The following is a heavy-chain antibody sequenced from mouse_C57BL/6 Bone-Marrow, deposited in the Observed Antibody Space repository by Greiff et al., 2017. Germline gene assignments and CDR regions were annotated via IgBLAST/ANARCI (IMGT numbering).Heavy chain of an antibody. D-gene: IGHD1-1*01. CDR3: TTPHYYGSSWYFDV. CDR2: IDPENGYT. Sequence: VHVKQSGAELVRPGASVKLSCTASGFNIKDDYMHWVKQRPEQGLEWIGWIDPENGYTEYASKFQGKATITADTSSNTAYMQLSSLTSEDTAVYSCTTPHYYGSSWYFDVWGTGTTVTVSS. CDR1: GFNIKDDY. J-gene: IGHJ1*03. V-gene: IGHV14-4*01.